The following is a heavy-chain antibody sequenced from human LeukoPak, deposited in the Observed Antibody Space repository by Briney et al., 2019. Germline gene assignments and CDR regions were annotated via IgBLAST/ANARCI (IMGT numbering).Heavy chain of an antibody. D-gene: IGHD2-2*02. CDR3: ATGSLGYCDSTSCFTQFDF. V-gene: IGHV3-30*04. CDR1: GFTFSGYA. J-gene: IGHJ4*02. CDR2: APYDGINK. Sequence: GRSLRLSCAASGFTFSGYAMHWVRQAPGKGLEWVAVAPYDGINKYYADSVKGRFTISRDNSKNTLFLQLNSLRTEDTAVYHCATGSLGYCDSTSCFTQFDFWGQGTLVTVSS.